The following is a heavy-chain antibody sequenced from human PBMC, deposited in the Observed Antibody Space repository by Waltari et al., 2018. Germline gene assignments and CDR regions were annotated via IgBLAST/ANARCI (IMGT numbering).Heavy chain of an antibody. D-gene: IGHD5-12*01. CDR3: ARDREWLRFGGDY. CDR2: ISSSGSTR. Sequence: QVQLVESGGGLVKPGWSLRLSCAPSGFTFRDSYISLLPKAPGKGLEWVSYISSSGSTRYYADSVKGRFTISRDNAKNSLYLQMNSLRAEDTAVYYCARDREWLRFGGDYWGQGTLVTVSS. J-gene: IGHJ4*02. CDR1: GFTFRDSY. V-gene: IGHV3-11*01.